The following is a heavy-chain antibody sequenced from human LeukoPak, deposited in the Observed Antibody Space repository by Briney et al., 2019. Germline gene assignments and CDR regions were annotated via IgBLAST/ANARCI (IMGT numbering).Heavy chain of an antibody. CDR1: GFTFDDYA. CDR3: ARLSAMLRGPEPIYYFDY. CDR2: ISWDGGST. J-gene: IGHJ4*01. D-gene: IGHD3-10*01. Sequence: GSLRLSCAASGFTFDDYAMHWVRQAPGKCLEWVSLISWDGGSTYYADSVKGRFTISRDNSKNSLYLQMNSLRAEDTAMYYCARLSAMLRGPEPIYYFDYWGQGTLVTVSS. V-gene: IGHV3-43D*03.